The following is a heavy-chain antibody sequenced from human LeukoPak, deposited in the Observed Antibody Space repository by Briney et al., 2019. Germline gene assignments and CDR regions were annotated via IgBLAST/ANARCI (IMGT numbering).Heavy chain of an antibody. V-gene: IGHV4-34*01. CDR1: GGSFSGYY. D-gene: IGHD6-19*01. J-gene: IGHJ6*02. CDR3: AKDEEDSSGWYGLSYYYYGMDV. Sequence: SETLSLTCAVYGGSFSGYYWSWIRQPPGKGLEWIGEINHSGSTNYNPSLKSRVTISVDTSKNQFSLKLSSVTAADTAVYYCAKDEEDSSGWYGLSYYYYGMDVWGQGTTVTVSS. CDR2: INHSGST.